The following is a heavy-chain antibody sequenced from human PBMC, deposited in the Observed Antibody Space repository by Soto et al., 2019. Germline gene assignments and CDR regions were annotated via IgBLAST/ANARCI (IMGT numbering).Heavy chain of an antibody. D-gene: IGHD3-10*01. Sequence: ASVKVSCKASGYKFNTYVSTWVRQAPGQGLEWMGWISGNNGNTKYPQKFQGRVTMTTDTSTSAAYMELRSLRSDDTAVYYCARDMWSFGSGSYSVDYWGQGTPVTVSS. CDR2: ISGNNGNT. J-gene: IGHJ4*02. CDR1: GYKFNTYV. V-gene: IGHV1-18*01. CDR3: ARDMWSFGSGSYSVDY.